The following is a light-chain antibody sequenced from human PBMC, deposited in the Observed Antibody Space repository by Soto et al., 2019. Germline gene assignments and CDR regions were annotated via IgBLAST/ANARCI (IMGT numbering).Light chain of an antibody. V-gene: IGLV2-23*01. J-gene: IGLJ1*01. CDR1: SSDVGSYNL. CDR3: WSYAGGSTSPYV. CDR2: EGD. Sequence: QSVLTQPASVSGSPGQSITISCTGTSSDVGSYNLVSWYQQHPGKAPKLMIYEGDKRPSGVSNRFSGSKSDNTASLTISGLQAEDEADYYCWSYAGGSTSPYVFGTGTKVTVL.